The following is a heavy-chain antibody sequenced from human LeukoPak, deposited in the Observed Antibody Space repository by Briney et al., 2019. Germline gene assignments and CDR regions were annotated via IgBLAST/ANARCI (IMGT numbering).Heavy chain of an antibody. CDR2: ISSNGGST. CDR3: ASGNYDFWSGYPFDY. CDR1: GFTFSSYS. D-gene: IGHD3-3*01. J-gene: IGHJ4*02. V-gene: IGHV3-64*01. Sequence: GGSLRLSCTASGFTFSSYSMNWVRQAPGKGLEYVSAISSNGGSTYYANSVKGRFTISRDNSKNTLYLQMGSLRAEDMAVYYCASGNYDFWSGYPFDYWGQGTLVTVSS.